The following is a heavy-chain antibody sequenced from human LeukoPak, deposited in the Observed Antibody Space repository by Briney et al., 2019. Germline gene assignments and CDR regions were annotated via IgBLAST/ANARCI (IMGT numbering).Heavy chain of an antibody. Sequence: SETLSLTCAVSGGSISTYYWSWIRQPPGKGLEWIGYIYYSGNTNYNPSLKSRVTISVDTSKNQFSLRLSSVTAADTAVYYCARIQGYYYYYYMDVWGKGTTVTVSS. J-gene: IGHJ6*03. V-gene: IGHV4-59*01. CDR2: IYYSGNT. CDR1: GGSISTYY. D-gene: IGHD6-13*01. CDR3: ARIQGYYYYYYMDV.